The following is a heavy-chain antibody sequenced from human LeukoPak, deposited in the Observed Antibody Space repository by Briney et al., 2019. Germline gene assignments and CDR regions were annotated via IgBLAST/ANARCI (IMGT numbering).Heavy chain of an antibody. V-gene: IGHV4-59*08. CDR1: GGSISSFY. J-gene: IGHJ4*02. CDR3: ARHPFATPFDH. D-gene: IGHD2-15*01. CDR2: VFYTGDT. Sequence: SETLSLTCAVSGGSISSFYWSWIRQPPGKGLERIGYVFYTGDTNSNPSLKSRVTMSLDTSKNQLSLRLTSVTAADTAVYYCARHPFATPFDHWGRGTLVTVSS.